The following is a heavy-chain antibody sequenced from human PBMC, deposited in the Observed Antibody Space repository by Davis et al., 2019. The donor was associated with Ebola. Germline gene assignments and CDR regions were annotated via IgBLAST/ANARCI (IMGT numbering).Heavy chain of an antibody. V-gene: IGHV1-18*01. Sequence: ASVKVSCKASGYTFTSYGISWVRQAPGQGLEWMGWISAYNGNTNYAQKLQGRVTMTRDTSTSTVYMELSSLRSEDTAVYYCARDLEYFWSGMVDYGMDVWGQGTTVTVSS. CDR3: ARDLEYFWSGMVDYGMDV. D-gene: IGHD3-3*01. J-gene: IGHJ6*02. CDR2: ISAYNGNT. CDR1: GYTFTSYG.